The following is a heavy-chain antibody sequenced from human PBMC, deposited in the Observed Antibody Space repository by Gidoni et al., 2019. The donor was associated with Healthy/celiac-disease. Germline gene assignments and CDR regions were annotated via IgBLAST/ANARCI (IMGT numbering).Heavy chain of an antibody. J-gene: IGHJ4*02. D-gene: IGHD3-3*01. Sequence: QVQLQQWGAGLLKPSETLSLTCAVYGGSFSGYYWSWIRQPPGKGREWIGEINHSGSTNYNPSLKSRVTISVDTSKNQFSLKLSSVTAADTAVYYCARVGLRSIDYWGQGTLVTVSS. CDR1: GGSFSGYY. CDR3: ARVGLRSIDY. CDR2: INHSGST. V-gene: IGHV4-34*01.